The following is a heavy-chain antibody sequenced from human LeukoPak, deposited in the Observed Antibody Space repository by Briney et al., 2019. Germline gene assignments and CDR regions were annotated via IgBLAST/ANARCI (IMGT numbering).Heavy chain of an antibody. CDR1: GGSISSSSYY. J-gene: IGHJ3*02. V-gene: IGHV4-39*07. CDR2: IYYSGST. D-gene: IGHD3-10*01. Sequence: PSETLSLTCTVSGGSISSSSYYWGWIRQPPGKGLEWIGSIYYSGSTYYNPSLKSRVTISVDTSKNQFSLKLSSVTAADTAVCYCARCWARMVRGVNDAFDIWGQGTMVTVSS. CDR3: ARCWARMVRGVNDAFDI.